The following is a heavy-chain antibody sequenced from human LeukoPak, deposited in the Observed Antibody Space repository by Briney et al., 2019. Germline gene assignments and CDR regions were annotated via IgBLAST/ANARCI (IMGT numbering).Heavy chain of an antibody. D-gene: IGHD2-2*01. CDR2: IWYDGSNK. CDR1: GFTFNDYG. V-gene: IGHV3-33*01. J-gene: IGHJ4*02. CDR3: ARDYCSSTSCYDY. Sequence: GRSLRLSCAASGFTFNDYGLHWVRQAPGKGLEWVAVIWYDGSNKYYADSVKGRFTISRDNSKNTVYLQMNSLRAEDTALYYCARDYCSSTSCYDYWGQGTMVTVSS.